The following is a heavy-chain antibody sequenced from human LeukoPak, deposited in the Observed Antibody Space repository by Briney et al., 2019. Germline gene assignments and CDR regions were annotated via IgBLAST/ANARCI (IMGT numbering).Heavy chain of an antibody. CDR2: ISGSGGNV. CDR3: ASGGHIDY. D-gene: IGHD3-16*01. CDR1: GFTFSSYG. V-gene: IGHV3-23*01. Sequence: GGSLRLSCAASGFTFSSYGMSWVRQAPGKGLEWVSSISGSGGNVYYAGSVRGRFTISRDNSKNTVYLQMNSLRAEDTATYYCASGGHIDYWGQGALVTVSS. J-gene: IGHJ4*02.